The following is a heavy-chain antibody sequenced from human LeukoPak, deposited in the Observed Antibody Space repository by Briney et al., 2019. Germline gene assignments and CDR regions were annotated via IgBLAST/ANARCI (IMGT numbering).Heavy chain of an antibody. Sequence: ASVKVSCKASGGTFSSYAISWVRQAPGQGLEWMGRIIPIFGTANYAQKFQGRVTITADKSTSTAYMELSSLRSEDTAVYYCARIGRELSSFDYWGQGTLVTVSS. CDR1: GGTFSSYA. CDR3: ARIGRELSSFDY. V-gene: IGHV1-69*06. J-gene: IGHJ4*02. CDR2: IIPIFGTA. D-gene: IGHD3-16*02.